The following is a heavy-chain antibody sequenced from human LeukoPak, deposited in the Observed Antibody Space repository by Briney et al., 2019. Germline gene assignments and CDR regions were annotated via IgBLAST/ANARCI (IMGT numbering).Heavy chain of an antibody. D-gene: IGHD2-15*01. Sequence: GRSLRLSCAASGFTFDDYAMHWVRQAPGKGLEWVSGISWNSGSIGYADSVKGRFTISRDNSKNTLYLQMNSLRAEDTAVYYCARRYCSGGSCYSDLTPGIDYWGQGTLVTVSS. CDR2: ISWNSGSI. CDR1: GFTFDDYA. J-gene: IGHJ4*02. V-gene: IGHV3-9*01. CDR3: ARRYCSGGSCYSDLTPGIDY.